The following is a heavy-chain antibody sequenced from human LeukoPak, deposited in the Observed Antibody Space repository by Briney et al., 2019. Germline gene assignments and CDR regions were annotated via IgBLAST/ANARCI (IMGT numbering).Heavy chain of an antibody. Sequence: GASVKVSCKASGGIFSTYAISWVRQAPGQGLEWMGGIIPIFGTANYAQKFQGRVTITADKSTRTAYMELSSLRSEDTAVYYCARRAGAYSHPYDYWGQGTLVTVSS. CDR1: GGIFSTYA. CDR3: ARRAGAYSHPYDY. J-gene: IGHJ4*02. V-gene: IGHV1-69*06. CDR2: IIPIFGTA. D-gene: IGHD4/OR15-4a*01.